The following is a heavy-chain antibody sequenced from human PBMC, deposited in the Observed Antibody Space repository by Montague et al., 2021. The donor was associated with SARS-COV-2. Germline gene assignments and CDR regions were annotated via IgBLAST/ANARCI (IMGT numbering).Heavy chain of an antibody. J-gene: IGHJ6*03. Sequence: SETLSLTCAVHGGSFSGYYWNWIRQPPGKGLEWIGEINHGGNTNYNPSLKNRLTISVDTSKNQFSLKLTSVAATDTAVYYCARLRDGVVPSPILGIGPYFTYYYMDVWGKGTPVTVSS. CDR1: GGSFSGYY. CDR3: ARLRDGVVPSPILGIGPYFTYYYMDV. CDR2: INHGGNT. V-gene: IGHV4-34*01. D-gene: IGHD2-15*01.